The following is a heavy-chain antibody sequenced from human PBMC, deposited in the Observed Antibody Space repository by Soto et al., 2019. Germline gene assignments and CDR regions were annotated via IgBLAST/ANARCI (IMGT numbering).Heavy chain of an antibody. CDR1: GFTFSGYW. Sequence: GGSLRLSCAASGFTFSGYWMSWVRQAPGKGLEWVANIKQDGSEKYYVDSVKGRFTISRDNAKNSLYLQMNSLRAEDTAVYYCARDKAAAGTEEGYYYYYYGMDVWGQGTTVTVSS. CDR3: ARDKAAAGTEEGYYYYYYGMDV. J-gene: IGHJ6*02. V-gene: IGHV3-7*01. CDR2: IKQDGSEK. D-gene: IGHD6-13*01.